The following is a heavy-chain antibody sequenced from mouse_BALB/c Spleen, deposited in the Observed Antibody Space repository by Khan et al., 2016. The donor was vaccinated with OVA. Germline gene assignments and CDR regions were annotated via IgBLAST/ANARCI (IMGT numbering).Heavy chain of an antibody. V-gene: IGHV1-69*02. CDR1: GYTFTNYW. J-gene: IGHJ3*01. CDR3: TRERVDGSSFAY. D-gene: IGHD2-3*01. Sequence: QVQLKQSGIELVRPGASVKLSCKASGYTFTNYWINWVKQRPGQGLEWIGNIYPSDSYTNYNQKFKDKATLTVDKSSSTAYMQLSSPRSEDSAVYYCTRERVDGSSFAYWGQGTLVTVSA. CDR2: IYPSDSYT.